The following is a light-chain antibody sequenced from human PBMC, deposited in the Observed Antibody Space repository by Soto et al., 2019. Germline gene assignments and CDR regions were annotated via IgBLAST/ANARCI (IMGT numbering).Light chain of an antibody. Sequence: IQMTQSPSSVSSSFGDRVTITCRASQGISSWLAWYQQKPGKAPNLLIYAASSLHSGVPSRFSGIGSGTDVTLTISSLQKEDCATYYGQQANSFTLTFGGGTKVDIK. J-gene: IGKJ4*01. CDR2: AAS. CDR1: QGISSW. V-gene: IGKV1-12*01. CDR3: QQANSFTLT.